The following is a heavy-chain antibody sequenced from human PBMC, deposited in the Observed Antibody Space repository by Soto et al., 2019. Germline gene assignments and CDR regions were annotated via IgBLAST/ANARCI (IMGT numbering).Heavy chain of an antibody. J-gene: IGHJ6*02. CDR3: AREQTSSGMDV. D-gene: IGHD6-13*01. CDR2: MNPNSGNT. CDR1: GYTFTSSD. V-gene: IGHV1-8*01. Sequence: QVQLVQPGAEVKRPGASVKVSCKASGYTFTSSDINWVRQATGQGLEWMGWMNPNSGNTGYAQKFQGRVTMSRNTSIRTAYMELSSLRSEHTAVYNSAREQTSSGMDVWGQGTTVTVTS.